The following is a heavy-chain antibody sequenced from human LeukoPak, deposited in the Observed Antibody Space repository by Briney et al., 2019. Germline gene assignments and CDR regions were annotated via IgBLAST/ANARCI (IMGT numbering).Heavy chain of an antibody. CDR1: GFTFRRYT. Sequence: GSLRLSCAASGFTFRRYTMNWVRQAPGKGLEWVASISSSTAYLYYAESLRGRFTVSRDNTQSVLYLQMSSLGAEDTAVYYCAREGLLTRLSSSDAFDDWGQGTRVTVSS. CDR3: AREGLLTRLSSSDAFDD. CDR2: ISSSTAYL. J-gene: IGHJ3*01. V-gene: IGHV3-21*06. D-gene: IGHD4-11*01.